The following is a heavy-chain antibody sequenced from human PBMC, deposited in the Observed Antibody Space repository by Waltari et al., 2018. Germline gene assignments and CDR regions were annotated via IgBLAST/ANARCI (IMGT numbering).Heavy chain of an antibody. V-gene: IGHV3-30*04. D-gene: IGHD3-22*01. CDR3: ARDYCDRTNCHGMDV. Sequence: QVQLVESGGGGVQPGRSLRLSCAASEFTFSSYAMHWVRQAPGKGLEWVAVTSYDGRNTYYVDSVKGRFTISRDNSKKTLYMQMNSLRAEDTAVYYCARDYCDRTNCHGMDVWGQGTTVTVSS. J-gene: IGHJ6*02. CDR1: EFTFSSYA. CDR2: TSYDGRNT.